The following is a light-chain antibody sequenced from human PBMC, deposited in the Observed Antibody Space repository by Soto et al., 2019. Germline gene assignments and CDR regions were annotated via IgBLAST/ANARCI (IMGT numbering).Light chain of an antibody. Sequence: EIVMTQSPATLSVSPGERATLSCRASQSVSSNLAWYQQKPGQAPRLLIYGASSGATGIPDRFSGSGSGTDFTLTISRLDPEDFAVYYCQQYGSSPLTFGQGTKVDI. V-gene: IGKV3-20*01. CDR2: GAS. J-gene: IGKJ1*01. CDR1: QSVSSN. CDR3: QQYGSSPLT.